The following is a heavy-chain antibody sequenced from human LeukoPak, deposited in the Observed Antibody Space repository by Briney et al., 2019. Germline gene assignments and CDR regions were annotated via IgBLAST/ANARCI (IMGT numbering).Heavy chain of an antibody. CDR2: ISGSGGST. D-gene: IGHD6-19*01. Sequence: GGSLRLSCAASGFTFSSYAMSWVRQAPGKGLEWVSAISGSGGSTYYADSVKGRFTISRDNSKNTLYLQMNSLRPEDTAVYYCARDLYSSGWYGSWGQGTLVTVSS. V-gene: IGHV3-23*01. CDR1: GFTFSSYA. J-gene: IGHJ4*02. CDR3: ARDLYSSGWYGS.